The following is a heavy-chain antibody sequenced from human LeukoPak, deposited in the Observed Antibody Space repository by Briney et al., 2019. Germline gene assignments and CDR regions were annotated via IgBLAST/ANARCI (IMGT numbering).Heavy chain of an antibody. CDR2: IWYDGSNK. J-gene: IGHJ4*02. Sequence: GGSLRLSCAASGYTFSSYGMHWVRQAPGKGPEWVAVIWYDGSNKYYADSVKGRFTISRDNSKNTLYLQMNSLRAEDTAVYYCARDRSPSNIVVVPAAPLDYWGQGTLVTVSS. V-gene: IGHV3-33*01. D-gene: IGHD2-2*01. CDR3: ARDRSPSNIVVVPAAPLDY. CDR1: GYTFSSYG.